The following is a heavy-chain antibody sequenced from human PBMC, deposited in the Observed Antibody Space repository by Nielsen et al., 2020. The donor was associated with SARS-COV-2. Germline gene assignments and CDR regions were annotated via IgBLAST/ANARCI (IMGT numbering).Heavy chain of an antibody. D-gene: IGHD3-3*01. J-gene: IGHJ4*02. CDR2: IYYSGST. CDR1: GGSISSSSYY. CDR3: ARTYYDFWSGYYTPPSDFDY. Sequence: SETLSLTCTVSGGSISSSSYYWGWIRQPPGKGLEWIGSIYYSGSTYYNPSLKSRVTISVDTSKNQFSLKLSSVTAADTAVYYCARTYYDFWSGYYTPPSDFDYWGQGTLVTVSS. V-gene: IGHV4-39*01.